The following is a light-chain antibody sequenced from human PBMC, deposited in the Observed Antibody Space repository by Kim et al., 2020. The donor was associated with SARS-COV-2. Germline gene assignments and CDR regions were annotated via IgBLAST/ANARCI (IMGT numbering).Light chain of an antibody. Sequence: QSITISCTGTSSDIGGYNYVSWYQQHPGKAPKLMIYDVNKRPSGVSNRFSGSKSGNTASLTISGLQAEDEADYYCSSHTRSSTYVFGTGTKV. CDR1: SSDIGGYNY. CDR3: SSHTRSSTYV. J-gene: IGLJ1*01. CDR2: DVN. V-gene: IGLV2-14*04.